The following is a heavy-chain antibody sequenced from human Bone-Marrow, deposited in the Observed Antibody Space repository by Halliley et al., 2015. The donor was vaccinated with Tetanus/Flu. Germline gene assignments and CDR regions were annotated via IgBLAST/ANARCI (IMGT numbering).Heavy chain of an antibody. Sequence: SLRLSCATSGFNFKDYEMDWVRQAPGKGLEWVAYISTSGRSIYYADSVKGRFTISRENAKNSVYLEMSRLRVEDTAIYYCARDDQGGHRGYYGIDGWGQGTKVTVPS. CDR1: GFNFKDYE. J-gene: IGHJ6*02. V-gene: IGHV3-48*03. D-gene: IGHD3-3*01. CDR2: ISTSGRSI. CDR3: ARDDQGGHRGYYGIDG.